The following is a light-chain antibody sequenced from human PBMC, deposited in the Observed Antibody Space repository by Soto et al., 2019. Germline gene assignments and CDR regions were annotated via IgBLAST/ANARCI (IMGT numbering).Light chain of an antibody. J-gene: IGKJ2*01. V-gene: IGKV1-39*01. Sequence: DIQLTQSPSSLSASVGDTVTITCRAGQTVKNYLNWYQLKPGKVPKLLIYAASSLQNGLPARFVGGASGTDFTLTIITLQPEDFATYYCQQSYSDRQTFGQGTKLEI. CDR2: AAS. CDR1: QTVKNY. CDR3: QQSYSDRQT.